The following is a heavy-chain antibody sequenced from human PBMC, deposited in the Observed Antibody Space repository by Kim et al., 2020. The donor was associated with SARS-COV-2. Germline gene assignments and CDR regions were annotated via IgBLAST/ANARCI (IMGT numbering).Heavy chain of an antibody. CDR3: ARPIFGGAYSHYMEV. CDR2: ISYSGRT. CDR1: GGSISDYY. D-gene: IGHD3-3*01. Sequence: SETLSLTCGVYGGSISDYYWSWIRQTPGKGLEWIGEISYSGRTNYNPSLKSRVTISLDTARKQFSLQLTSVTAADTAVYYCARPIFGGAYSHYMEVWGKG. V-gene: IGHV4-34*01. J-gene: IGHJ6*03.